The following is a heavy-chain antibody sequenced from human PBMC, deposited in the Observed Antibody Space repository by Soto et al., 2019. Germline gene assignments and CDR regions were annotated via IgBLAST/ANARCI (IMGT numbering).Heavy chain of an antibody. D-gene: IGHD3-22*01. CDR2: IYYSGST. V-gene: IGHV4-61*01. J-gene: IGHJ5*02. Sequence: SETLSLTCTVSVSSGNYYWSWIRQPPGKGLEWIGYIYYSGSTNYNPSLKSRVTISVDTPKSQFSLKLSSVTAADTAVYYCARGYYDSSGYQNWFDPWSQGTLVTVSS. CDR1: VSSGNYY. CDR3: ARGYYDSSGYQNWFDP.